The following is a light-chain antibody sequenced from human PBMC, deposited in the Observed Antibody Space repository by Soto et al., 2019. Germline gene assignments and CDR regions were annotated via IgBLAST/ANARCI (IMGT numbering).Light chain of an antibody. V-gene: IGLV2-14*01. CDR2: EVS. J-gene: IGLJ3*02. Sequence: QSVLTQPASVSGSPGQSITISCTGTSSDVGRYNYVSWYQQHPGKAPKLMIYEVSNRPSGVSNRFSGSKSGNTASLTISGLQAEDEADYYCSSYISSSPFLFGEGTKLTVL. CDR3: SSYISSSPFL. CDR1: SSDVGRYNY.